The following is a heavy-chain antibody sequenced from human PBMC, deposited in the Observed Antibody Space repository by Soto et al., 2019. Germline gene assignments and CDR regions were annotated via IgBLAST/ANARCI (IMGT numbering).Heavy chain of an antibody. J-gene: IGHJ6*02. Sequence: PGGSRRLSCAASGFTFSSYGMHWVRQAPGKGLEWMAVISYDRSNKYYADSVKGRFNISRDNSKNTLYLQMNSLRAEDTAVYYCAKYANSPYYGMDVWGQGTTVTVSS. V-gene: IGHV3-30*18. CDR1: GFTFSSYG. CDR3: AKYANSPYYGMDV. CDR2: ISYDRSNK. D-gene: IGHD2-2*01.